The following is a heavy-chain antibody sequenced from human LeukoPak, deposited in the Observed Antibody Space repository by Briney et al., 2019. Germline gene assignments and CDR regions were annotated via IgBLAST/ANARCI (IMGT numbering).Heavy chain of an antibody. D-gene: IGHD3-9*01. CDR3: ASPAGLVTPGDAFDI. CDR1: GGTFSSYA. V-gene: IGHV1-46*01. J-gene: IGHJ3*02. Sequence: ASVKVSCKASGGTFSSYAISWVRQAPGQGLEWMGIINPSGGSTSYAQKFQGRVTMTRDMSTSTVYMELSSLRSEDTAVYYCASPAGLVTPGDAFDIWGQGTMVTVSS. CDR2: INPSGGST.